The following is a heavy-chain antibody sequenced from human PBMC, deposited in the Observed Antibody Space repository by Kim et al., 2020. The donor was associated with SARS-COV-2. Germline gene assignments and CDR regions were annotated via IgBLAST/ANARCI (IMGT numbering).Heavy chain of an antibody. V-gene: IGHV3-48*01. D-gene: IGHD6-25*01. Sequence: TTHYADTMKCRNTISRDMAKNALYLKMTNLRAEDTAVYYCATKTGTDASGWGQGTQVTVSS. CDR2: TT. CDR3: ATKTGTDASG. J-gene: IGHJ4*02.